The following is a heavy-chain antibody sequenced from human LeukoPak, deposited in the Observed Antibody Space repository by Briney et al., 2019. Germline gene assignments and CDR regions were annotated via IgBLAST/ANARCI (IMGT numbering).Heavy chain of an antibody. J-gene: IGHJ6*03. CDR3: AKLGGHPLHNYYVGV. CDR2: ILDSDYST. D-gene: IGHD3-16*01. CDR1: GFTFSSYA. V-gene: IGHV3-23*01. Sequence: PGGSLRLSCAASGFTFSSYAMSWVRQAPGKGLEWVSGILDSDYSTYYANSVKGRFTISRDNSNNTLYLKMNSLRAEDTAVYYCAKLGGHPLHNYYVGVWGKGTTVAVSS.